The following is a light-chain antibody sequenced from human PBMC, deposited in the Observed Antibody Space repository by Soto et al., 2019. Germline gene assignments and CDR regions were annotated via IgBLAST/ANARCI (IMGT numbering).Light chain of an antibody. CDR2: GAS. CDR3: QQYGSSPT. V-gene: IGKV3-20*01. Sequence: EIVLTQSPGTLSLSPGEGATVSCRASQSVRSSFLAWYQQKPGQAPSLLIYGASSRATGIPDRFSGGGSGTDFTFTISRLEPEDLAVYYCQQYGSSPTFGGGTKVEIK. CDR1: QSVRSSF. J-gene: IGKJ4*01.